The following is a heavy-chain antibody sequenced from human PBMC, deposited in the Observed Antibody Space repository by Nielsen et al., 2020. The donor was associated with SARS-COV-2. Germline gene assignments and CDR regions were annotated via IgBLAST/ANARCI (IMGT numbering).Heavy chain of an antibody. CDR2: VYGSGTT. CDR1: GGSLSGLSHY. J-gene: IGHJ4*02. Sequence: SETLSLTCTVSGGSLSGLSHYCGWIRQSPGKGLEWLANVYGSGTTYYNPSLESRVTISIETAKNQVSLEVRSVTAADTALYFCATPGWAAFWAGYQHFDNWGQGILVTVSS. D-gene: IGHD3/OR15-3a*01. CDR3: ATPGWAAFWAGYQHFDN. V-gene: IGHV4-39*07.